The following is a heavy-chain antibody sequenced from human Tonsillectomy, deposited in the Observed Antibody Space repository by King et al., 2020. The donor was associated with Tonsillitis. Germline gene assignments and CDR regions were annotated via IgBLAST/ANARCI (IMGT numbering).Heavy chain of an antibody. Sequence: QVQLQQWGAGLLKPSETLSLTCAVYGGSFGASFWSWVRQPPGKGLEWIGEINHSGDTNYNPSLKSRVAISIDTSKNQFSLNLSSVTAADTAVYYCAIREGWQQLWAFDFWGQGTMVTVSS. V-gene: IGHV4-34*01. D-gene: IGHD5-24*01. CDR3: AIREGWQQLWAFDF. CDR2: INHSGDT. CDR1: GGSFGASF. J-gene: IGHJ3*01.